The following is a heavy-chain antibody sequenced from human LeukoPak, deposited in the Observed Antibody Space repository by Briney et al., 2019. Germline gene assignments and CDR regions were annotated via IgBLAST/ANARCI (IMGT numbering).Heavy chain of an antibody. CDR3: AKESSKHQLLLFDY. CDR1: GFTFSSYG. D-gene: IGHD2-2*01. J-gene: IGHJ4*02. V-gene: IGHV3-30*02. CDR2: IRYDGSNK. Sequence: GGSLRLSCAASGFTFSSYGMHWVRQAPGKGLEWVAFIRYDGSNKYYADSVKGRFTISRDNSKNTLYLQMNSLRAEDTAVYYCAKESSKHQLLLFDYWGQGTLVTVSS.